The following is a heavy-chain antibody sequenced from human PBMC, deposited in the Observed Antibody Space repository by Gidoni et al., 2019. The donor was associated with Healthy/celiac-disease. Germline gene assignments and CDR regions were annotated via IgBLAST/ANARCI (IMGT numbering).Heavy chain of an antibody. CDR2: ISGSGGST. V-gene: IGHV3-23*04. CDR3: AKDRFAPYDSSGYYYDY. J-gene: IGHJ4*02. Sequence: EVQLVESGGGLVQPGGSLRLSCAASGFTFSSYAMSWVRHAPGKGLEWVSAISGSGGSTYYAYSVKGRFYISRDNSKNTLYLQMNSLRAEDTAVYYCAKDRFAPYDSSGYYYDYWGQGTLVTVSS. CDR1: GFTFSSYA. D-gene: IGHD3-22*01.